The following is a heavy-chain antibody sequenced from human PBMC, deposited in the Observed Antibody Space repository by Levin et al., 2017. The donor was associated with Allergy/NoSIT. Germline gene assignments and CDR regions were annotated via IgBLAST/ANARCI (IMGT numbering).Heavy chain of an antibody. V-gene: IGHV3-30*03. Sequence: GGSLRLSCAASGLSFITYSMHWVRQAPGKGLEWLAVISYDGSNKYYADSVKGRFTVSRDNPKNTLYLQMNSLRPEDTAVYFCAREGTGGKSDFDYWGQGTLVTVSS. D-gene: IGHD1-26*01. CDR2: ISYDGSNK. CDR3: AREGTGGKSDFDY. J-gene: IGHJ4*02. CDR1: GLSFITYS.